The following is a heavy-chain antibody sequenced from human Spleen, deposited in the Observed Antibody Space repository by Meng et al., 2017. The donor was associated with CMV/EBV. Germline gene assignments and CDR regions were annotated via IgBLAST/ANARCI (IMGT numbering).Heavy chain of an antibody. Sequence: SGFTFSSYRMNWVRQAPGKGLEWVSSISSSSSYIYYADSVKGRFTISRDNAKNSLYQQMNSLRAEDTAVYYCARATLDVVVPAAPLDYWGQGTLVTVSS. D-gene: IGHD2-2*01. J-gene: IGHJ4*02. CDR3: ARATLDVVVPAAPLDY. CDR1: GFTFSSYR. V-gene: IGHV3-21*01. CDR2: ISSSSSYI.